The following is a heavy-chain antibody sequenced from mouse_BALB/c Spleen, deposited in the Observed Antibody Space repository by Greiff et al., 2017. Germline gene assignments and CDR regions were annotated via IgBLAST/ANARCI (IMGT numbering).Heavy chain of an antibody. V-gene: IGHV3-6*02. CDR3: ARRDYGYEDY. D-gene: IGHD1-2*01. J-gene: IGHJ2*01. CDR1: GYSITSGYY. CDR2: ISYDGSN. Sequence: EVKVEESGPGLVKPSQSLSLTCSVTGYSITSGYYWNWIRQFPGNKLEWMGYISYDGSNNYNPSLKNRISITRDTSKNQFFLRLNSVTTEDTATYYCARRDYGYEDYWGQGTTLTVSS.